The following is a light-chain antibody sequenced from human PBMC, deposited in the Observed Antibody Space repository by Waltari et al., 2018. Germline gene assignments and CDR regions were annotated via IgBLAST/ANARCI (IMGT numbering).Light chain of an antibody. CDR2: EVS. CDR3: HSHTSSITTVI. Sequence: QSALTQPASVSGSPGQSITIPCTGTSSDVGGYNYVSWHQPTPGKTPKPIIYEVSKRPSGVSYRFSCSNAGNTASLTISGLRAEDEADYYCHSHTSSITTVIFGGGTKLTV. V-gene: IGLV2-14*01. CDR1: SSDVGGYNY. J-gene: IGLJ2*01.